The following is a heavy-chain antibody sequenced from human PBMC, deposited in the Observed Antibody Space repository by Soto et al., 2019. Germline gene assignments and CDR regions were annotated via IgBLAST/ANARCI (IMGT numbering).Heavy chain of an antibody. CDR2: IWYDGSNK. CDR1: GFTFSSYG. V-gene: IGHV3-33*01. Sequence: GGSLRLSCAASGFTFSSYGMHWVRQAPGKGLEWVAVIWYDGSNKYYADSVKGRFTISRDNSKNTLYLQMNSLRAEDTAVYYCARSLGTYDYIWGSSSGGQGTLVTVSS. D-gene: IGHD3-16*01. J-gene: IGHJ4*02. CDR3: ARSLGTYDYIWGSSS.